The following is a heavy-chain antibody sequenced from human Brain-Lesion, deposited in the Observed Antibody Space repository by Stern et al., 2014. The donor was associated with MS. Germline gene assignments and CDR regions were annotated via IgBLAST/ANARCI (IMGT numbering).Heavy chain of an antibody. J-gene: IGHJ5*02. D-gene: IGHD2-15*01. V-gene: IGHV3-53*01. CDR2: MYSGGGT. CDR1: GFSVSNNY. CDR3: ARDRTCTGGSCYGT. Sequence: EVQLVESGGKLIHPGESLRISCAASGFSVSNNYMTWVRQAPGKGMEWVCLMYSGGGTYYADSVKGRFTISRDNSKNTLYLQMNNLRAEDTAVYYCARDRTCTGGSCYGTWGQGTLVTVSS.